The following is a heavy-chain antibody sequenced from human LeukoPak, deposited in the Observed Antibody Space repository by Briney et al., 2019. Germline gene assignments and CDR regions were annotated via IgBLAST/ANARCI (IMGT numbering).Heavy chain of an antibody. D-gene: IGHD3-10*01. J-gene: IGHJ5*02. Sequence: PSETLSLTCAVYGGSFSGYYWSWIRQPPGKGLEWIGEINHSGSTNYNPSLKSRVTISVDTSKNQFSLKLSSVTAADTAVYYCARVKRYYYGSGGIGWFDPWGQGTLVPVS. CDR1: GGSFSGYY. CDR3: ARVKRYYYGSGGIGWFDP. CDR2: INHSGST. V-gene: IGHV4-34*01.